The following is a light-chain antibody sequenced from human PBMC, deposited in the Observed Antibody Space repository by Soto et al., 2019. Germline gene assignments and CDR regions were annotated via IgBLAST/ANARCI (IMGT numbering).Light chain of an antibody. CDR1: QSISSW. V-gene: IGKV1-5*01. J-gene: IGKJ1*01. CDR3: QQYHSYYPWT. CDR2: DAS. Sequence: DIQMTQSPSTLSASVGDRLTITCRASQSISSWLAWYQQKPGKPPKLLIYDASSSESGVPSRFSGSGSGTDFSLTITSLQPDDSATYYCQQYHSYYPWTFGQGTKVEIE.